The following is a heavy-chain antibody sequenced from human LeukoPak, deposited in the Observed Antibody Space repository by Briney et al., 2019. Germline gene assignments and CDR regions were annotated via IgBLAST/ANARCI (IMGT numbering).Heavy chain of an antibody. V-gene: IGHV3-11*06. J-gene: IGHJ4*02. Sequence: PGTSLRLSCAASGFTFSDYYMNWIRQAPGQGLEWVSYISSRGSYTDYADSVKGRFTISRDNAKNSLYLQLNSLRAEDTAVYYCARAGECTSATCYFDYWGQGTLVTVSS. D-gene: IGHD2-8*02. CDR1: GFTFSDYY. CDR3: ARAGECTSATCYFDY. CDR2: ISSRGSYT.